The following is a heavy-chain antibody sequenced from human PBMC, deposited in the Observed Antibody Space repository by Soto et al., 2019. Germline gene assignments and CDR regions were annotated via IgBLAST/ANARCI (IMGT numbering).Heavy chain of an antibody. J-gene: IGHJ4*02. CDR2: IYSGGST. D-gene: IGHD2-2*01. V-gene: IGHV3-66*01. CDR1: GFTVSSNY. CDR3: ARGVVPAAMEGRFYFDY. Sequence: GGSLRLSCAASGFTVSSNYMSWVRQAPGKGLEWVSVIYSGGSTYYADSVKGRFNISRDNSKNTLYLQMNSLRAEDTAVYYCARGVVPAAMEGRFYFDYWGQGTLVTVSS.